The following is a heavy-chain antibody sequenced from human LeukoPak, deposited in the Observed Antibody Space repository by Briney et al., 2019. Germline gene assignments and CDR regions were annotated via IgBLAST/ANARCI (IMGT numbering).Heavy chain of an antibody. CDR1: GFTFSDYT. CDR3: ARARVSWGGAEYMDV. Sequence: GGSLRLSCAASGFTFSDYTINWVRQAPGKGLEWVSSISSSSASISYADSVKGRFTISRDNAKNSLYLQMNSLRAEDTPVYYCARARVSWGGAEYMDVWGKGTTVTISS. V-gene: IGHV3-21*01. J-gene: IGHJ6*03. D-gene: IGHD3-16*01. CDR2: ISSSSASI.